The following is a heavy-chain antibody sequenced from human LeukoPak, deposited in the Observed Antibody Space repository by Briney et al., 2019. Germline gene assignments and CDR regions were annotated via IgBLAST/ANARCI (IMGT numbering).Heavy chain of an antibody. J-gene: IGHJ4*02. V-gene: IGHV3-30-3*01. D-gene: IGHD2-15*01. Sequence: QSGRSLRLSCAASGFTFSSYAMHWVRQAPGKGLEWVAVISYDGSNKYYADSVKGRFTISRDNSKNSLYLQMNSLRAEDTAVYYCARGVAAQYYFDYWGQGTLVTVSS. CDR1: GFTFSSYA. CDR3: ARGVAAQYYFDY. CDR2: ISYDGSNK.